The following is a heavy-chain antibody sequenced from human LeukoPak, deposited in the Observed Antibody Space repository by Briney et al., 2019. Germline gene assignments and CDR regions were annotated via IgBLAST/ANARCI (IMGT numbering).Heavy chain of an antibody. J-gene: IGHJ4*02. CDR1: GGSISSGGYY. D-gene: IGHD6-13*01. CDR2: IYYSGST. CDR3: ARGGYSSGWYYFDY. V-gene: IGHV4-31*03. Sequence: SQTLSLTCTVSGGSISSGGYYWSWIRQHPGKGLEWIGYIYYSGSTCYNPSLKSRVTISVDTSKNQFSLKLSSVTAADTAVYYCARGGYSSGWYYFDYWGQGTLVTVSS.